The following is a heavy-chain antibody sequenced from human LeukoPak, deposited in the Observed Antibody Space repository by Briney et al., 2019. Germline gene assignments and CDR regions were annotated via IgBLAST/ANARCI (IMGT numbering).Heavy chain of an antibody. D-gene: IGHD6-19*01. V-gene: IGHV3-74*01. CDR2: INSDGSGT. CDR3: ARGQWLVRDY. Sequence: PGGSLRLSCAASGFTFSTYWMHWVRQAPGEGLVWVSFINSDGSGTGYADSVKGRFTVSRDNAKNTLYLQMNSLRAEDTAVYYCARGQWLVRDYWGQGTLVTVSS. CDR1: GFTFSTYW. J-gene: IGHJ4*02.